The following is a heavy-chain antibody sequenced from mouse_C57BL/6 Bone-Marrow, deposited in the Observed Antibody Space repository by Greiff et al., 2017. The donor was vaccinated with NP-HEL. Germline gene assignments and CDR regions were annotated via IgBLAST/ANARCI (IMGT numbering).Heavy chain of an antibody. V-gene: IGHV1-26*01. Sequence: VQLQQSGPELVKPGASVKISCKASGYTFTDYYMNWVKQSHGKSLEWIGDINPNNGGTSYNQKFKGKAPLTVDTSSSTAYMELSSLTSEDSAVYYCASGLLRSVWGRGTTVTVSS. CDR3: ASGLLRSV. J-gene: IGHJ1*03. D-gene: IGHD1-1*01. CDR2: INPNNGGT. CDR1: GYTFTDYY.